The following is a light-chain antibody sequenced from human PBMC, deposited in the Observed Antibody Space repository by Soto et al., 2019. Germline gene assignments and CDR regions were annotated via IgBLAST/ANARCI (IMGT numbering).Light chain of an antibody. Sequence: DIVVTQTPLSLAVTPGEPASISCRSSRSLLDSDDGNNYLDWYLQKPRQSPQLLIYTFSYRASGVPDRFSASGSGTDFTLKISRVEAEDVGIYYCMQRIEFPLTFGQGTRLEIK. V-gene: IGKV2-40*01. CDR3: MQRIEFPLT. CDR2: TFS. J-gene: IGKJ5*01. CDR1: RSLLDSDDGNNY.